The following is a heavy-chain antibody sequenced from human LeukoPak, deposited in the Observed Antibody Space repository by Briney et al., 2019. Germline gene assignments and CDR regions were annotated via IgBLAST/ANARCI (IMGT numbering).Heavy chain of an antibody. CDR3: AKDSRTAGYSSGWY. J-gene: IGHJ4*02. D-gene: IGHD6-19*01. CDR1: GFTFSSYA. CDR2: ISGGGGTT. V-gene: IGHV3-23*01. Sequence: GGSLRLSCAASGFTFSSYAMSWVRQAPGKGLEWVSAISGGGGTTYYADSVKGRFTISRDNSKNTLYLQMNSLRAEDTAVYYCAKDSRTAGYSSGWYWGQGTLVTVSS.